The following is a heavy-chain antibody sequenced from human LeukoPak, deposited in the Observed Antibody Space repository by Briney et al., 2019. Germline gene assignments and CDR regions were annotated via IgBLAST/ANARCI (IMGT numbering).Heavy chain of an antibody. CDR1: GFTFSRYS. CDR2: ITPSGNNK. Sequence: GGSLRLSCAVSGFTFSRYSLHWVRQAPGKGLEWISYITPSGNNKYYSDPVKGRFTISRDNAKNSVYLQMDSLRAEDTAVYYCARDPPTWNGYSDYWGQGTLVTVSS. CDR3: ARDPPTWNGYSDY. V-gene: IGHV3-48*01. D-gene: IGHD3-3*01. J-gene: IGHJ4*02.